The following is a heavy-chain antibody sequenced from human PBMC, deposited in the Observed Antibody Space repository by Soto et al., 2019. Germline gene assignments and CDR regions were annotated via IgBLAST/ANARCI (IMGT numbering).Heavy chain of an antibody. CDR1: GYSIPSGYY. Sequence: PSETLSLTCSVSGYSIPSGYYWGLIRQPTLKGLEWIGSIYHSGSTYYNPSLKSRVTISVDTPQKLFSLKLSSVTAADTAVYYCARLPYSYSGYDETYFDYWGQGNLVTVSS. V-gene: IGHV4-38-2*01. D-gene: IGHD5-12*01. CDR3: ARLPYSYSGYDETYFDY. CDR2: IYHSGST. J-gene: IGHJ4*02.